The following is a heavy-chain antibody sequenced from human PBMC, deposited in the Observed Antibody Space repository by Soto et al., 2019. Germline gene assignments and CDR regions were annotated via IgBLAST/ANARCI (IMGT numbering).Heavy chain of an antibody. V-gene: IGHV3-74*01. Sequence: EVQLVESGGGVVQPGGSLRLSCVASGFTFSGDWMHWVRQAAGKGLMWVSRINMDGTSTNYADSVKGRFTISRDNAKNTLYLQMNSLRVDDTAVYYCARGPRGLYHHEYWGQGALVTDS. CDR3: ARGPRGLYHHEY. D-gene: IGHD2-2*01. J-gene: IGHJ4*02. CDR1: GFTFSGDW. CDR2: INMDGTST.